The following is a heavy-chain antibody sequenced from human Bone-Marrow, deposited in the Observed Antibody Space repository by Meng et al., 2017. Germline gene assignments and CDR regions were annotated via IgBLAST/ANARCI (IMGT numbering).Heavy chain of an antibody. V-gene: IGHV3-48*03. CDR2: ISSSGSTI. CDR3: AGLGSYDSSGYYYGDYYYGMDV. D-gene: IGHD3-22*01. Sequence: GESLKTSCAASGFTFSSYEMNWVRQAPGKGLEWVSYISSSGSTIYYADSVKGRFTISRDNAKNSLYLQMNSLRAEETAVYYCAGLGSYDSSGYYYGDYYYGMDVWGQGTTVTVSS. CDR1: GFTFSSYE. J-gene: IGHJ6*02.